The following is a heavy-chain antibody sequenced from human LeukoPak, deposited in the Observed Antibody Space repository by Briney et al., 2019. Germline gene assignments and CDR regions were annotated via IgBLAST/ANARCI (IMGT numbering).Heavy chain of an antibody. J-gene: IGHJ5*02. CDR1: GYTFTSYY. CDR2: INPSGGST. Sequence: ASVKVSCKASGYTFTSYYMHWVRQAPGQGLEWMGIINPSGGSTSYAQKFQGRVTMTRDMSTSTVYMELSSPRSEDTAVYYCARARYCSGGSCWFDPWGQGTLVTVSS. D-gene: IGHD2-15*01. CDR3: ARARYCSGGSCWFDP. V-gene: IGHV1-46*01.